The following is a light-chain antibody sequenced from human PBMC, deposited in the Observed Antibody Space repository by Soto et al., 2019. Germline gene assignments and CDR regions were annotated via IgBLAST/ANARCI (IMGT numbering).Light chain of an antibody. Sequence: EIVMTQSPASLSVSPGERATLSCRASQTVTRNLAWYQQKPGQAPRLLIYDASNRATGIPARFSGSGSGTDFTLTISSLEPEDFAVYYCQQRSNWPFLTFGGGTKVEIK. CDR1: QTVTRN. CDR3: QQRSNWPFLT. J-gene: IGKJ4*01. V-gene: IGKV3-11*01. CDR2: DAS.